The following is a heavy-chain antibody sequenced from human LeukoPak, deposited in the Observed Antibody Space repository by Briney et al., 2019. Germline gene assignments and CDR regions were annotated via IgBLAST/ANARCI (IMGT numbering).Heavy chain of an antibody. Sequence: ASVKVSCKASGYTFTYYDINWVRQATGQGLEWMGWINPNSGNTVYAQKFQGRLTMTRDTSMRTAYMELSSLKSEDTAVYHCAKDPGYSSGTSYEGYWGQGTLVTVSS. V-gene: IGHV1-8*01. CDR3: AKDPGYSSGTSYEGY. CDR2: INPNSGNT. D-gene: IGHD3-10*01. J-gene: IGHJ4*02. CDR1: GYTFTYYD.